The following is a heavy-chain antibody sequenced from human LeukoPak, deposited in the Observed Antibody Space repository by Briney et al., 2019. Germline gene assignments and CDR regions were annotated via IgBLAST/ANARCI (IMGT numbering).Heavy chain of an antibody. V-gene: IGHV3-15*01. J-gene: IGHJ6*03. Sequence: PGGSLRLSCAASGFIFTSAWMTWVRQAPGKGLEWVGHIKSKTGGGTTDYAVAVKGRFTISRDDSKNTLYLQMHSLKAEDTAVYYCATLQSLGIYYYYYMDVWGKGTTVTVSS. D-gene: IGHD1-26*01. CDR2: IKSKTGGGTT. CDR3: ATLQSLGIYYYYYMDV. CDR1: GFIFTSAW.